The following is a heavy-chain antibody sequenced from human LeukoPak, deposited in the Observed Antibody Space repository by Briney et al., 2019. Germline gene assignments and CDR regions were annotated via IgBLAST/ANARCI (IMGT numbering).Heavy chain of an antibody. V-gene: IGHV1-8*01. D-gene: IGHD6-6*01. CDR1: GYTFTSYD. CDR3: ARGPSSSGDYYYYMDV. J-gene: IGHJ6*03. CDR2: MNPNSGNT. Sequence: ASVKVSCKASGYTFTSYDINWVRQATGQGLEWMGWMNPNSGNTGYAQKFQGRVTMTRNTSISTAYMELSSLRSEDTAVYYCARGPSSSGDYYYYMDVWGKGTTVTVSS.